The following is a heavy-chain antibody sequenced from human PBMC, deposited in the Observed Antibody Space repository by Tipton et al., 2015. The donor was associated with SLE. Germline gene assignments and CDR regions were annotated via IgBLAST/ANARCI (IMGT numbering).Heavy chain of an antibody. CDR3: ARHGVYDSSGYYPLGY. J-gene: IGHJ4*02. D-gene: IGHD3-22*01. CDR1: GYSFTSYW. CDR2: IYPGDSDT. Sequence: QLVQSGAEVKKPGESLKISCKGSGYSFTSYWIGWVRQMPGKGLEWMGIIYPGDSDTRYSPSFQGQVTISADKSISTAYLQWSSLKASDTAMYYCARHGVYDSSGYYPLGYWGQGTLVTVSS. V-gene: IGHV5-51*01.